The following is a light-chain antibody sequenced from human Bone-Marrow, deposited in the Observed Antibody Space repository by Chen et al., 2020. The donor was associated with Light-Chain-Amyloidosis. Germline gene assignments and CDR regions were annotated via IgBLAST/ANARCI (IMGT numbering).Light chain of an antibody. CDR2: RAN. J-gene: IGLJ2*01. Sequence: SYELTQPPSVSVSPGQTARITCSGDDLPTKYAYWYQQKPGQAPVLVIHRANERPAGISERFSGSSSGTTATLNISGVQAEDEADYHCQSADSSGTYEVIFGGGTKLTVL. CDR1: DLPTKY. CDR3: QSADSSGTYEVI. V-gene: IGLV3-25*03.